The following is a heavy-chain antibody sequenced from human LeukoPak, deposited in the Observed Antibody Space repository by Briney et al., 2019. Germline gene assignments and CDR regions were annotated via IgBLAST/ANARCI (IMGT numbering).Heavy chain of an antibody. V-gene: IGHV5-51*01. D-gene: IGHD3-10*01. CDR1: GYSFTSYW. CDR2: IYPGDSDT. CDR3: ARQLLWFGELSWFDP. Sequence: GESLRISCKGSGYSFTSYWIGWVRQMPGKGLEWMGIIYPGDSDTRYSPSFQGKVTISADKSISTAYLQWSSLKASDTAMYYCARQLLWFGELSWFDPWGQGTLVTVSS. J-gene: IGHJ5*02.